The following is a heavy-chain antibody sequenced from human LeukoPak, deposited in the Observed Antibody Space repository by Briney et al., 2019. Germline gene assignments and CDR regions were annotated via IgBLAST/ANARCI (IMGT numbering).Heavy chain of an antibody. D-gene: IGHD6-19*01. V-gene: IGHV3-15*01. J-gene: IGHJ3*02. CDR2: IKSKTDGGTT. Sequence: GGSLRLSCVASEFTFSSYNMNWVRQAPGKGLEWVGRIKSKTDGGTTDYAAPVEGRFTISRDDSKNTLYLQMNSLKTEDTAVYYCTTDRGMSSGWQNAFDIWGQGTMVTVSS. CDR3: TTDRGMSSGWQNAFDI. CDR1: EFTFSSYN.